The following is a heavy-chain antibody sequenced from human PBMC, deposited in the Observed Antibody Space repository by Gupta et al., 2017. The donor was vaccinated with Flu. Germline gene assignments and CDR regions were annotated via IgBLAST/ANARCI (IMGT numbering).Heavy chain of an antibody. V-gene: IGHV3-7*01. CDR2: INQDGNKK. D-gene: IGHD3-3*01. J-gene: IGHJ4*02. CDR3: VEAGGGSYP. Sequence: EVQLVESGGGLVQQGGSLRLSCAASGLPFTRYWMSWVRQAPGKGLEWVANINQDGNKKYYVDYVKGRFTISRDNAKNSLYLQMNSLRAEDTAVYYCVEAGGGSYPWGQGTLVTVSS. CDR1: GLPFTRYW.